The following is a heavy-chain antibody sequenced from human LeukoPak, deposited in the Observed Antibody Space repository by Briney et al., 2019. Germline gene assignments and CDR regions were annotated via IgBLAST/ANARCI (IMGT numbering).Heavy chain of an antibody. J-gene: IGHJ6*03. V-gene: IGHV1-69*06. CDR3: AKEPASRLSGYYYMDV. CDR1: GDTFSSYA. D-gene: IGHD2/OR15-2a*01. CDR2: IIPIFGTA. Sequence: SVKVSCKASGDTFSSYASSWVRQAPGQGLEWMGRIIPIFGTANYAQKFQGRVTITADKSTSTAYMELSSLRSEDTAVYYCAKEPASRLSGYYYMDVWGKGTTVTVSS.